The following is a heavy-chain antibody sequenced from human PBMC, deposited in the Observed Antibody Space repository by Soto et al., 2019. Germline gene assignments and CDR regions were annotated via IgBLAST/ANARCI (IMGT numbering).Heavy chain of an antibody. J-gene: IGHJ4*02. CDR3: ARTVRTIGYFDY. V-gene: IGHV1-69*13. Sequence: ASVKVSCKASGGTFSSYAISWVRQAPGQGLEWMGGIIPIFGTANYAQKFQGRVTITEDESTSTAYMELSSLRSEDTAVYYCARTVRTIGYFDYWGQGTLVTVSS. CDR1: GGTFSSYA. D-gene: IGHD1-1*01. CDR2: IIPIFGTA.